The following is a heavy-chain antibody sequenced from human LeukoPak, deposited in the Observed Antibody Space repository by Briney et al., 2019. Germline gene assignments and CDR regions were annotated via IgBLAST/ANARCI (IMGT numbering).Heavy chain of an antibody. J-gene: IGHJ4*02. CDR2: IKSDGNSA. D-gene: IGHD5-12*01. V-gene: IGHV3-74*03. CDR1: GFTFSDYW. Sequence: GGSLRLSCAASGFTFSDYWMHWVRQAPGKGLVWVSLIKSDGNSAMYADSVEGRFSISRDNAKNTVYLQMNSLRAEDTAVYFWTREVASAAFDYWGQGTPVTVSS. CDR3: TREVASAAFDY.